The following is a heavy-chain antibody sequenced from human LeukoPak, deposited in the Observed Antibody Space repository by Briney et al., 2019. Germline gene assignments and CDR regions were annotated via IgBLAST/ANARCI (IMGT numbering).Heavy chain of an antibody. Sequence: AASVKVSCKASGYTFTSYGISWVRQAPGQGLEWMGWISAYNGNTNYAQKLQGRVTMTTDTSTTTVYMELRSLRSDDTAVYYCARDRHSGYDVLDYWGQGTLVTVAS. CDR1: GYTFTSYG. V-gene: IGHV1-18*01. CDR2: ISAYNGNT. D-gene: IGHD5-12*01. CDR3: ARDRHSGYDVLDY. J-gene: IGHJ4*02.